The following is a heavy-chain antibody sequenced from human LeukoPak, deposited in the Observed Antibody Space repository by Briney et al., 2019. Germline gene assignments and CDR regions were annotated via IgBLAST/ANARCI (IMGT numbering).Heavy chain of an antibody. CDR1: GGSISSYY. Sequence: PSETLSLTCTVSGGSISSYYWSWIRQPPGKGLEWIGYIYYSGSTNYNPFLKSRVTISVDTSKNQFSLKLSSVTAADTAVYYCARLEWFGELYSSGPRFDPWGQGTLVTVSS. D-gene: IGHD3-10*01. V-gene: IGHV4-59*08. CDR3: ARLEWFGELYSSGPRFDP. CDR2: IYYSGST. J-gene: IGHJ5*02.